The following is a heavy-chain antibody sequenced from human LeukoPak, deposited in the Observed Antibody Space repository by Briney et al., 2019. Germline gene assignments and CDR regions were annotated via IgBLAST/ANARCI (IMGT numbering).Heavy chain of an antibody. CDR2: INHSGST. CDR1: GLSFSGYY. D-gene: IGHD3-16*02. J-gene: IGHJ5*02. Sequence: PSETLSLTCAVYGLSFSGYYWSWIRQPPGKGLEWIGEINHSGSTNYNPSLKSRVTISVDTSKSQFSLKLSSVTAADTAVYYCAGTFMITFGGVIGSNWFDPWGQGTLVTVSS. CDR3: AGTFMITFGGVIGSNWFDP. V-gene: IGHV4-34*01.